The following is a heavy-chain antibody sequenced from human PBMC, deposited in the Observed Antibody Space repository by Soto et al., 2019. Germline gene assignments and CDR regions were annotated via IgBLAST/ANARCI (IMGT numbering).Heavy chain of an antibody. Sequence: PGGSLRLSCAASGFTFSSYAMSWVRQAPGKGLEWVSAISGSGGSTYYADSVKGRFTTSRDNSKNTLYLQMNSLRAEDTAVYYCAKDGGDQWLAHDAFDIWGQGTMVTVSS. CDR2: ISGSGGST. J-gene: IGHJ3*02. CDR3: AKDGGDQWLAHDAFDI. V-gene: IGHV3-23*01. D-gene: IGHD6-19*01. CDR1: GFTFSSYA.